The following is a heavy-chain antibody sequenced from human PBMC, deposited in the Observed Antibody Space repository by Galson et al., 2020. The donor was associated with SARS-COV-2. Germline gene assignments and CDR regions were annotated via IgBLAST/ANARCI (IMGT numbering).Heavy chain of an antibody. V-gene: IGHV3-11*06. J-gene: IGHJ4*02. D-gene: IGHD5-18*01. CDR2: ISSSSSYT. Sequence: GGSLRLSCAASGFTFSDYYMSWIRQAPGKGLEWVSYISSSSSYTNYADSVKGRFTISRDNAKNSLYLQMNSLRAEDTAVYYCAREDTAMGTVDYWGQGTLVTVSS. CDR1: GFTFSDYY. CDR3: AREDTAMGTVDY.